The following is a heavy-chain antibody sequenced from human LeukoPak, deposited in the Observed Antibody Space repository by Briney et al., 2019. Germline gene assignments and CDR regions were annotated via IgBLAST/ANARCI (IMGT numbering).Heavy chain of an antibody. V-gene: IGHV3-30*18. Sequence: GGSLRLSCAASGFTFSSCGMHWVRQAPGKGLEWVAVISYDGSNKYYADSVKGRFTISRDNSKNTLYLQMNSLRAEDTAVYYCAKDLYYYGSGSYYSIDYWGQGTLVTVSS. CDR1: GFTFSSCG. CDR3: AKDLYYYGSGSYYSIDY. D-gene: IGHD3-10*01. CDR2: ISYDGSNK. J-gene: IGHJ4*02.